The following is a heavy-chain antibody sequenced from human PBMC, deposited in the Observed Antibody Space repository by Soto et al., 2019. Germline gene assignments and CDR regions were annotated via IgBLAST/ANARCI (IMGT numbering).Heavy chain of an antibody. CDR3: AIGIYYGTDG. V-gene: IGHV1-46*01. J-gene: IGHJ6*02. Sequence: GASVKVSCKASGYTFTNYYVQWVRQAPGQGLEWLGVIHPDGGHTTYSQKFQDRVTMTRDTSTSIVYMELSSLRSEDTAVYYCAIGIYYGTDGWGQGTTVTVSS. CDR2: IHPDGGHT. CDR1: GYTFTNYY.